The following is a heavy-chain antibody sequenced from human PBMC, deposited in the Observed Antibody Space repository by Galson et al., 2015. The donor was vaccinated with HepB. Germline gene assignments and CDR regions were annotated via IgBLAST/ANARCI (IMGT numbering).Heavy chain of an antibody. CDR2: INPNSGGT. CDR3: ARERYGSGSYWYYGMDV. V-gene: IGHV1-2*05. D-gene: IGHD3-10*01. Sequence: SVKVSCKASGSTFTGYYMHWVRQAPGQGLEWLGRINPNSGGTNYAQKFQGRVTMTRDTSISTAYMELSRLRSDDTVVYYCARERYGSGSYWYYGMDVWGQGTTVTVSS. CDR1: GSTFTGYY. J-gene: IGHJ6*02.